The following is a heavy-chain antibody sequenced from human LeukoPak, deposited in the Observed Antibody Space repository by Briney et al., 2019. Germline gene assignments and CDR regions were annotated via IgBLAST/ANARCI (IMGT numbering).Heavy chain of an antibody. CDR2: ISGSGGST. CDR1: GFTFSSYA. Sequence: GGSLRLSCAASGFTFSSYAMSWVRQAPGKGLEWVSAISGSGGSTYYADSVKGRFTISRDNSKSTLYLQMNSLRAEDTAVYYCAKTGYDFWSGYYSKQSVNWFDPWGQGTLVTVSS. V-gene: IGHV3-23*01. J-gene: IGHJ5*02. D-gene: IGHD3-3*01. CDR3: AKTGYDFWSGYYSKQSVNWFDP.